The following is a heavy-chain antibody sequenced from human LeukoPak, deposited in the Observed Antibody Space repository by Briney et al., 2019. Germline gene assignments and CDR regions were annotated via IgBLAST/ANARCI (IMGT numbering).Heavy chain of an antibody. V-gene: IGHV3-72*01. J-gene: IGHJ4*02. CDR3: VRGYRGGGTCHTGDY. Sequence: GGSLRLSCAAPGFTFSDHYMDWVRQAPGKGLEWVGRTRNKAERYTTEYAASVKGRFTISRDDSKNSLHLQMNSLKTEDTAVYHCVRGYRGGGTCHTGDYWGQGTLVTVSS. CDR1: GFTFSDHY. D-gene: IGHD2-21*01. CDR2: TRNKAERYTT.